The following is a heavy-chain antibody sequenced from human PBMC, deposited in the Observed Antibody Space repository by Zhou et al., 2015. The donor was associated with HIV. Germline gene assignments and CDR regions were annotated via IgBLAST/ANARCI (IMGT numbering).Heavy chain of an antibody. Sequence: QVQLVQSGAEVKKPGSSVKVSCKASGGTFSSYAISWVRQAPGQGLEWMGGIIPIFGTANYAQKFQGRVTITADESTSTAYMELSSLRSEDTAMYYCARATLEGYYYYMDVWGKGTTVTVSS. CDR3: ARATLEGYYYYMDV. J-gene: IGHJ6*03. V-gene: IGHV1-69*01. CDR1: GGTFSSYA. CDR2: IIPIFGTA. D-gene: IGHD6-6*01.